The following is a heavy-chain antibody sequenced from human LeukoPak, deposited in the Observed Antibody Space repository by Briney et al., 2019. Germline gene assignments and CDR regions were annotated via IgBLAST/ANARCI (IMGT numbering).Heavy chain of an antibody. J-gene: IGHJ5*02. CDR3: AREFRAYSYALASAP. CDR1: GGSISSYY. V-gene: IGHV4-59*01. D-gene: IGHD5-18*01. Sequence: SETLSLTCTVSGGSISSYYWSWIRQPPGKGLEWIGSIYYSGSTIYNPSLKSRVTISVDTSKNQFSLKVTSVTAADTAVYYCAREFRAYSYALASAPGGQEPLVPVSS. CDR2: IYYSGST.